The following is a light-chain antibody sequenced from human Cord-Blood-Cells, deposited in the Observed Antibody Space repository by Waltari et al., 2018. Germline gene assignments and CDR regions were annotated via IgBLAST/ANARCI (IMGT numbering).Light chain of an antibody. CDR3: QKYSSLPKYT. Sequence: DIVLTQSPGTLSLSPGERANLSCRASQSFSSSYLAWYKQKPGQAPRLLIYGASSRATCIPDRFSGSGSRTDFTLTIRRLEPEDFAVYYCQKYSSLPKYTFGHGNKLKI. J-gene: IGKJ2*01. V-gene: IGKV3-20*01. CDR1: QSFSSSY. CDR2: GAS.